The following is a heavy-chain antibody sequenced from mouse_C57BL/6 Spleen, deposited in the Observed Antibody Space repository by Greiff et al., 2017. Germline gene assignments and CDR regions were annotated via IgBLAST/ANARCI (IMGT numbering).Heavy chain of an antibody. J-gene: IGHJ3*01. CDR2: INPNNGGT. V-gene: IGHV1-22*01. CDR3: AREGYDYDGAWFAY. Sequence: VQLKESGPELVKPGASVKMSCKASGYTFTDYNMHWVKQSHGKSLEWIGYINPNNGGTSYNQKFKGKATLTVNKSSSTAYMELRSLTSEDSAVYYCAREGYDYDGAWFAYWGQGTLVTVSA. D-gene: IGHD2-4*01. CDR1: GYTFTDYN.